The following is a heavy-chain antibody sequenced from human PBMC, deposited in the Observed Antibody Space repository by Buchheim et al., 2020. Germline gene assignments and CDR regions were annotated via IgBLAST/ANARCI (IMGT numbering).Heavy chain of an antibody. D-gene: IGHD4-11*01. Sequence: EVQLLESGGGFVQPGGSLRLSCTASGFTFSNYAMNWVRQAPGKGLEWVSAISDSGVITNYADSVKGRFTISRDNSKKTLYLQMNSLRAEDTAVYYCAKMYGNNYADDGMDVWGQGT. CDR1: GFTFSNYA. J-gene: IGHJ6*02. CDR2: ISDSGVIT. CDR3: AKMYGNNYADDGMDV. V-gene: IGHV3-23*01.